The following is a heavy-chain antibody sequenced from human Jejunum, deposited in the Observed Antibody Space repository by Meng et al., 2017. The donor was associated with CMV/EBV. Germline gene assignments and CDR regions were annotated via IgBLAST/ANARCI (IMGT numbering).Heavy chain of an antibody. CDR3: TRDSMKGGGFDY. CDR2: INQDGSEK. D-gene: IGHD3-10*01. Sequence: SGFPFNKYWMTWVRQAPGKGLEWVANINQDGSEKYYVESVRGRSTISRDNAKNSLYLQMNSLKTEDTAVYYCTRDSMKGGGFDYWGQGSLVTVSS. CDR1: GFPFNKYW. J-gene: IGHJ4*02. V-gene: IGHV3-7*03.